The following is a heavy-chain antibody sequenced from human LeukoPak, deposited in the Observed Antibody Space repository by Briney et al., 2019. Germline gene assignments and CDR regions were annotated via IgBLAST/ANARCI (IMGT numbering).Heavy chain of an antibody. CDR3: AREAYYYGSGRRGDY. CDR2: ISAYNGNT. V-gene: IGHV1-18*01. CDR1: GYTFTSCG. Sequence: GASVKVSCKASGYTFTSCGISWVRQAPGQGLEWMGWISAYNGNTNYAQKLQGRVTMTTDTSTSTAYMELRSLRSDDTAVYYCAREAYYYGSGRRGDYWGQGTLVTVSS. D-gene: IGHD3-10*01. J-gene: IGHJ4*02.